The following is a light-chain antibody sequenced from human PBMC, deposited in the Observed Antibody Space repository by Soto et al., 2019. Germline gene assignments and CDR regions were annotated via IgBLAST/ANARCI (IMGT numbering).Light chain of an antibody. Sequence: DIQMTQSPSTLSASVGDRVTITCRASQSISSWLAWYQQKPGKAPKLLIYKASSLESGVPSRFRGSGSGTEFTLTISSLQPDDLATYYCQQSFTFGPGTKVDIK. J-gene: IGKJ3*01. CDR2: KAS. CDR1: QSISSW. CDR3: QQSFT. V-gene: IGKV1-5*03.